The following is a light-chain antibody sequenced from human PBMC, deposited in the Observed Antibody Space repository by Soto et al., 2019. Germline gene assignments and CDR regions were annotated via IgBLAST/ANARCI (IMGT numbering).Light chain of an antibody. CDR1: SSDVGGYNY. CDR3: SSYTSSNTLV. V-gene: IGLV2-14*01. Sequence: QSALAQPASVSGSPGQSTIISCTGTSSDVGGYNYVSWYQQHPGKAPKFLIYEVDNRASGVSDRFSGSKSGNTASLTISGLQAEDEADYYCSSYTSSNTLVFGTGLKVTVL. CDR2: EVD. J-gene: IGLJ1*01.